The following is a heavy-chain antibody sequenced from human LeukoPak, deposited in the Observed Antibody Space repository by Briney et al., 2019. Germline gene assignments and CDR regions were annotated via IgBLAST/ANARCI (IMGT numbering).Heavy chain of an antibody. V-gene: IGHV1-46*01. CDR1: GYTFTSYY. D-gene: IGHD2-8*01. Sequence: ASVKVSCKASGYTFTSYYMHWVRQAPGQGLEWMGIINPSGGSTSYAQKFQGRVTMTRDTSTSTVYMELSSLRSEDTAVYYCARGMVYAIYYYYYGMDVWGQGTTVTVSS. J-gene: IGHJ6*02. CDR2: INPSGGST. CDR3: ARGMVYAIYYYYYGMDV.